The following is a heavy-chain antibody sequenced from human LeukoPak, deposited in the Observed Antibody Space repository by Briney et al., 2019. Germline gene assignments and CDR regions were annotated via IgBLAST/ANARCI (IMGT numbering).Heavy chain of an antibody. CDR1: GFTFSSYG. J-gene: IGHJ6*02. D-gene: IGHD3-10*01. V-gene: IGHV3-30*18. CDR3: AKDMGGAYYYYYYGMDV. CDR2: ISYGGSNK. Sequence: GRSLRLSCAASGFTFSSYGMHWVRQAPGKGLEWVAVISYGGSNKYYADSVKDRFTISRDNSKNTLYLQMNSLRAEDTAVYYCAKDMGGAYYYYYYGMDVWGQGTTVTVSS.